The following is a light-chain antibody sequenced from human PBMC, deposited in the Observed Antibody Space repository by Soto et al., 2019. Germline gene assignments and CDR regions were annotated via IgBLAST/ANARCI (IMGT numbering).Light chain of an antibody. J-gene: IGKJ4*01. V-gene: IGKV1-5*01. CDR3: QQYNSYSGT. Sequence: DIQITQSPSTLSASVGDRVTITCRSSQSISSWLAWYQQKPGKAPKLLIYDASSLESGVPSRFSGSGSGTEFTLTISSLQPDDFATYYCQQYNSYSGTFGGGTKVDIK. CDR2: DAS. CDR1: QSISSW.